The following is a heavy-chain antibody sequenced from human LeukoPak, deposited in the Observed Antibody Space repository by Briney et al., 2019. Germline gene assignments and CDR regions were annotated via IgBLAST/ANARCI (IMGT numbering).Heavy chain of an antibody. V-gene: IGHV3-21*01. Sequence: AGGSLRLSCAASGFTFSSYSMNWVRQAPGKGLEWVSFISSSSSYIYYADSVKGRFTISRDNAKNSLYLQMNSLRAEDTAVYYCARAHRNRITMVRGVNFDYWGQGTLVTVSS. D-gene: IGHD3-10*01. J-gene: IGHJ4*02. CDR2: ISSSSSYI. CDR1: GFTFSSYS. CDR3: ARAHRNRITMVRGVNFDY.